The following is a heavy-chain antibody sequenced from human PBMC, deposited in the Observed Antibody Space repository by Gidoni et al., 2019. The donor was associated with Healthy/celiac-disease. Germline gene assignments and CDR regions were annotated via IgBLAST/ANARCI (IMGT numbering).Heavy chain of an antibody. Sequence: QVQLQESGPGLVKPSETLSLTCTVSGGSISSYYWSWIRQPPGKGLEWIGYIYYSGSTNYNPSLKSRVTISVDTSKNQFSLKLSSVTAADTAVYYCAREMYYYDSSGYPSRAFDIWGQGTMVTVSS. D-gene: IGHD3-22*01. CDR1: GGSISSYY. CDR3: AREMYYYDSSGYPSRAFDI. V-gene: IGHV4-59*01. J-gene: IGHJ3*02. CDR2: IYYSGST.